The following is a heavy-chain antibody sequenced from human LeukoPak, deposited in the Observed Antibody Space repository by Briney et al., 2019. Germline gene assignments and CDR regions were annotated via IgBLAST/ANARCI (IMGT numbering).Heavy chain of an antibody. CDR3: ARAATSGPGDY. CDR1: GYTFTSYY. J-gene: IGHJ4*02. V-gene: IGHV1-46*01. CDR2: INPSGGST. D-gene: IGHD1-26*01. Sequence: APVKVSCKASGYTFTSYYMHWVRQAPGQGLEWMGIINPSGGSTSYAQKFQGRVTMTRDTSTSTVYMELSSLRSEDTAVYYCARAATSGPGDYWGQGTLVTVSS.